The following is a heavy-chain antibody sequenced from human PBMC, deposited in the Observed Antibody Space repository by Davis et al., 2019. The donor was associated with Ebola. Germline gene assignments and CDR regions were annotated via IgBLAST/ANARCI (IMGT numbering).Heavy chain of an antibody. Sequence: ASVKVSCKASGYTFTSYGISWVRQAPGQGLEWMGWISAYNGITNYAQKLQGRVTMTTDTSTSTAYMELRSLRSDDTAVYYCARDRGMIAAAGHFDYWGQGTLVTVSS. V-gene: IGHV1-18*01. CDR1: GYTFTSYG. J-gene: IGHJ4*02. D-gene: IGHD6-13*01. CDR3: ARDRGMIAAAGHFDY. CDR2: ISAYNGIT.